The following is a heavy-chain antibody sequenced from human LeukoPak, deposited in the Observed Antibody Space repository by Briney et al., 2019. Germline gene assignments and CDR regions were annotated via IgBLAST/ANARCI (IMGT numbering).Heavy chain of an antibody. CDR1: GGSISSYY. D-gene: IGHD3-10*01. J-gene: IGHJ4*02. Sequence: SETLSLTCTVSGGSISSYYWSWIRQPPGKGLEWIGYIYYSGSTNYNPSLKSRVTISVDTSKNQFSLKLSSVTAADTAVYYCARSPYYYGSGSYPDYWGQGTLVTVSP. CDR2: IYYSGST. CDR3: ARSPYYYGSGSYPDY. V-gene: IGHV4-59*01.